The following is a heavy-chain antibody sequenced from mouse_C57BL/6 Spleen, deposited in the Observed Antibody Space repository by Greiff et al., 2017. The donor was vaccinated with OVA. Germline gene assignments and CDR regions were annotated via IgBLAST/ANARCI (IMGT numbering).Heavy chain of an antibody. Sequence: QVQLKQSGAELVRPGASVKMSCKASGYTFTSYTMHWVKQRPGQGLEWIGYINPSSGYTKYNQKFKDKATLTADKSSSTAYMQLSSLTSEDSAVYYCARYRSSGDFDYWGQGTTLTVSS. D-gene: IGHD1-1*01. CDR1: GYTFTSYT. CDR3: ARYRSSGDFDY. V-gene: IGHV1-4*01. J-gene: IGHJ2*01. CDR2: INPSSGYT.